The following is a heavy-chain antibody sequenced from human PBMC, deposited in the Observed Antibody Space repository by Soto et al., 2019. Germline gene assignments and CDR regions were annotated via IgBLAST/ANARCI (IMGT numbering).Heavy chain of an antibody. CDR3: AREVITIFGVVKNWFDP. CDR1: GYTFTGYY. J-gene: IGHJ5*02. D-gene: IGHD3-3*01. Sequence: QVQLVQSGAEVKKPGASVKVSCKASGYTFTGYYMHWVRQAPGQGLEWLGWINPNSGGTNYAQKFQGWGTMTRDTSISTADMELSRRRSDDTAVYYCAREVITIFGVVKNWFDPWGQGTLVTVSS. V-gene: IGHV1-2*04. CDR2: INPNSGGT.